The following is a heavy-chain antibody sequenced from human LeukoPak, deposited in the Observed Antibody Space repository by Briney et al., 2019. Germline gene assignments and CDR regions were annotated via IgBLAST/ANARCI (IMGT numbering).Heavy chain of an antibody. V-gene: IGHV1-2*06. D-gene: IGHD3-22*01. CDR3: ARARYDSSGYSFNY. CDR2: INPNSGGT. Sequence: ASVKVSCKASGYIFTDYYMHWVRQAPGQGLEWMGRINPNSGGTNYAQKFQGRVTMTRDTSISTAYMELSRLRSDDTAVYYCARARYDSSGYSFNYWGQGTPVTVSS. CDR1: GYIFTDYY. J-gene: IGHJ4*02.